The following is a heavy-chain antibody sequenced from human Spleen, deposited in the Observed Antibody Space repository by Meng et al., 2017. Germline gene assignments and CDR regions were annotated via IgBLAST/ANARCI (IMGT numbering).Heavy chain of an antibody. CDR3: ARFSGSGWYV. D-gene: IGHD6-19*01. J-gene: IGHJ4*02. V-gene: IGHV4-34*01. CDR1: GGSFSDYY. CDR2: INHSGST. Sequence: QVQLQQWGARLLKPSETLSLTCVVSGGSFSDYYWSWIRQPPGKGLEWIGEINHSGSTNYNPSLESRATISVDTSKNQFSLKLSSVTAADTAVYYCARFSGSGWYVWGQGTLVTVSS.